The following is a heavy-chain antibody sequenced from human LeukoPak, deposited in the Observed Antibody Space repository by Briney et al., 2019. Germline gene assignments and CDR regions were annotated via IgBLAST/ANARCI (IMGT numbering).Heavy chain of an antibody. CDR1: GFTFDDYA. D-gene: IGHD3-10*02. CDR3: AELGITMIGGV. V-gene: IGHV3-9*01. J-gene: IGHJ6*04. CDR2: ISWNSGSI. Sequence: PGRSLRLSCAASGFTFDDYAMHCVRQAPGKGLEWVSGISWNSGSIGYADSVKGRFTISRNNPKNSLYLQMNSLRAEDTAVYYCAELGITMIGGVWGKGTTVTISS.